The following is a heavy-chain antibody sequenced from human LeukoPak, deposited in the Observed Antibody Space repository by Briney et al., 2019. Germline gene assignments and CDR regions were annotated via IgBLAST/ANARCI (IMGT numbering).Heavy chain of an antibody. CDR1: GFTFSSYG. CDR3: AKVLRFVEWLGHSGDA. J-gene: IGHJ6*03. V-gene: IGHV3-30*02. CDR2: IRYNGSNN. Sequence: AGSLRLSCAAYGFTFSSYGRHWVRQAPGKGLEWVAFIRYNGSNNYYADSVKGRITIARDNSKNTLYLQMNSMTAEDTVVYYCAKVLRFVEWLGHSGDAWGKGNTVTVS. D-gene: IGHD3-3*01.